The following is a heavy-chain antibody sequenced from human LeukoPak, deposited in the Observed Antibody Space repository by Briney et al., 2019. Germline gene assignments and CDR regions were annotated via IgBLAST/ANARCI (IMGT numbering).Heavy chain of an antibody. CDR2: ISHSSSTI. J-gene: IGHJ4*02. Sequence: GGSLRLSCAAPGFIFRDYYMSWIRQAPGKGLEWVSYISHSSSTIHYADSVRGRFTISRDNAKSSLYLQMNSLRVEDTAVYFCARDYVWGSSSDYWGQGTLVTVSS. CDR1: GFIFRDYY. CDR3: ARDYVWGSSSDY. V-gene: IGHV3-11*04. D-gene: IGHD3-16*01.